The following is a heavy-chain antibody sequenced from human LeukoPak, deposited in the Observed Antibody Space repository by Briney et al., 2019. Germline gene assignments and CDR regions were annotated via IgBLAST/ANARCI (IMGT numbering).Heavy chain of an antibody. Sequence: GGSLRLSCAASGFTFSTYAMSWVRQAPGKGLEWGSAIIGSGGSTYYAASVKGRFTISRENSKNTLYLQMNSLRAEATAVYYCARDDRGLRYFDWLFNDAFDIWGQGTMVTVSS. D-gene: IGHD3-9*01. CDR3: ARDDRGLRYFDWLFNDAFDI. J-gene: IGHJ3*02. CDR1: GFTFSTYA. V-gene: IGHV3-23*01. CDR2: IIGSGGST.